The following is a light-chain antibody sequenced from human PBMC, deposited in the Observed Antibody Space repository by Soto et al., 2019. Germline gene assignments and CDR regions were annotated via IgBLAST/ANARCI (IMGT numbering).Light chain of an antibody. V-gene: IGLV2-23*01. J-gene: IGLJ3*02. CDR1: SSDVGSYNL. CDR3: CSYAGSSTWV. Sequence: QSALTQPASVSGSPGQSITICCTGTSSDVGSYNLVSWYQQHPGKAPKLMIYEGSKRPSGVSNRFSGSKSDNTASLTISGLQAEDEADYYCCSYAGSSTWVFGGGTKLTVL. CDR2: EGS.